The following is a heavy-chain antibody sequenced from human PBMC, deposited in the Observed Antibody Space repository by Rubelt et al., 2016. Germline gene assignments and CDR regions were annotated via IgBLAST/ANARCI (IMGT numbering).Heavy chain of an antibody. CDR1: GGSFSGYY. D-gene: IGHD3-9*01. V-gene: IGHV4-34*02. CDR2: INHSGST. Sequence: QVQLQQWGAGLLKPSETLSLTCAVYGGSFSGYYWSWIRQPPGKGLEWIGEINHSGSTNYNPSLKRRVTISVDTSKNQLSRKLSSGTAADTAVYYCARTDDILTSDVWGQGTTVTVSS. CDR3: ARTDDILTSDV. J-gene: IGHJ6*02.